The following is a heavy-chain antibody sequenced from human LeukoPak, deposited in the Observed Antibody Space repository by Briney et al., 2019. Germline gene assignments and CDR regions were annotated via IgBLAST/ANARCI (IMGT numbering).Heavy chain of an antibody. CDR3: FTTVTGY. CDR2: ISSSSTI. Sequence: GGSLRLSCAASGFTFSSYSMNWVRQAPGKGLEWVSYISSSSTIYYADSVKGRFTISRDNAKNSLYLQMNSLRAEDTAVYYCFTTVTGYWGQGTLVTVSS. D-gene: IGHD4-17*01. CDR1: GFTFSSYS. J-gene: IGHJ4*02. V-gene: IGHV3-48*01.